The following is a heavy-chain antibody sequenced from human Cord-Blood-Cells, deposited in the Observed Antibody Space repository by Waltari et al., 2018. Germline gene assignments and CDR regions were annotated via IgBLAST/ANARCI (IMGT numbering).Heavy chain of an antibody. V-gene: IGHV3-9*01. J-gene: IGHJ6*02. CDR2: ISWNSGSI. Sequence: EVQLVESGGGLVQPGRSLRLSCAASGFTFDDYAMHWVRQAPGKGLEWVSGISWNSGSIGYADSVKGRFTISRDNAKNSLYLQMNSLRAEDTALYYCAKDMEATYYYYYGMDVWGQGTTVTVSS. D-gene: IGHD5-12*01. CDR1: GFTFDDYA. CDR3: AKDMEATYYYYYGMDV.